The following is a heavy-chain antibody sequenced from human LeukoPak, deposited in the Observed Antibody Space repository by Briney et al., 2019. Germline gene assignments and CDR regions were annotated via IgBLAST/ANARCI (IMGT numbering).Heavy chain of an antibody. CDR1: GGSFSGYY. Sequence: SETLSLTCAVYGGSFSGYYWSWIRRPPGKGLEWIGEINHSGSTNYNPSLKSRVTISVDTSKNQFSLKLSSVTAADTAVYYCARARSGVVPAAIRWFDPWGQGTLVTVSS. J-gene: IGHJ5*02. CDR2: INHSGST. V-gene: IGHV4-34*01. CDR3: ARARSGVVPAAIRWFDP. D-gene: IGHD2-2*02.